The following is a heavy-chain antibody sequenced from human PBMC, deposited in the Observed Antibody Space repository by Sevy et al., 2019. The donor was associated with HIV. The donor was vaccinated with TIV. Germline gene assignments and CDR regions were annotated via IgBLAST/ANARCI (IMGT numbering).Heavy chain of an antibody. CDR1: GYTFTSYR. D-gene: IGHD2-15*01. Sequence: ASVKVSCKISGYTFTSYRITWVRQAPGQDLECMGWISPHNGDTNYAQKLQGRVSMITDRSTSTAYMELRNLRSDDTAVYYCAGAFCSGGRCYSLAYWGQGTLVTVSS. CDR3: AGAFCSGGRCYSLAY. J-gene: IGHJ4*01. V-gene: IGHV1-18*01. CDR2: ISPHNGDT.